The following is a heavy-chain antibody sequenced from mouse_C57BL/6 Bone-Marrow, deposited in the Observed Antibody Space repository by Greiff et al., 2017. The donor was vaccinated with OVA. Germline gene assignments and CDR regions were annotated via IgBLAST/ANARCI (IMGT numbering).Heavy chain of an antibody. CDR3: ARLWDGFPFAY. D-gene: IGHD4-1*01. Sequence: VKLQQSGAELVKPGASVKMSCKASGHTFTSYWITWVKQRPGQGLEWIGDIYPGSGSTNYNEKFKSKATLTVDTSSSTAYMQLSSLTSEDSAVYYCARLWDGFPFAYWGQGTLVTVSA. V-gene: IGHV1-55*01. CDR2: IYPGSGST. J-gene: IGHJ3*01. CDR1: GHTFTSYW.